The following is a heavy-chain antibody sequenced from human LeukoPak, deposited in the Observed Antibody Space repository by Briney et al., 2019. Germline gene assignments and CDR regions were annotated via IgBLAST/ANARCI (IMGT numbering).Heavy chain of an antibody. D-gene: IGHD6-19*01. CDR3: ARASRIAVACFAY. CDR1: GFTFSSYW. Sequence: GGSLRLSCAASGFTFSSYWMSWVRQAPGGGLEWVANIKQDGSEKYYVDSVKGRFTISRDNAKNSLYLQMNSLRAEDTAVYYCARASRIAVACFAYCGQGTLVTVSS. CDR2: IKQDGSEK. J-gene: IGHJ4*02. V-gene: IGHV3-7*01.